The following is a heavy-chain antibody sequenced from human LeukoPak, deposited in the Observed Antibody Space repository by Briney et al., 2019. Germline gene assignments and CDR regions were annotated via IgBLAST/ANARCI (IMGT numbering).Heavy chain of an antibody. CDR1: GFSFISYG. Sequence: GGSLRLSCAASGFSFISYGMHWVRQAPGKGLEWVGVISDDGRNKKYADSVKGRFTISRDNSKDTLYLQMNSLRDEDTAVYYCARRPSDYGDYVTYFDYWGQGTLVTVSS. D-gene: IGHD4-17*01. V-gene: IGHV3-30*03. J-gene: IGHJ4*02. CDR3: ARRPSDYGDYVTYFDY. CDR2: ISDDGRNK.